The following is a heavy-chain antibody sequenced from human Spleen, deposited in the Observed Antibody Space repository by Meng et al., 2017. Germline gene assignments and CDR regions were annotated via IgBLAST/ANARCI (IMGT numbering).Heavy chain of an antibody. D-gene: IGHD1-26*01. J-gene: IGHJ6*02. CDR1: GGSFSGYY. V-gene: IGHV4-34*01. CDR2: INHSGST. Sequence: SETLSLTCAVYGGSFSGYYWSWIRQPPGKGLEWIGEINHSGSTNYNSSLKSRVTISVDTSKNQFSLKLSSVTAADTAVYYCARARAMEATFYYYYCMDVWGQGTTVTVSS. CDR3: ARARAMEATFYYYYCMDV.